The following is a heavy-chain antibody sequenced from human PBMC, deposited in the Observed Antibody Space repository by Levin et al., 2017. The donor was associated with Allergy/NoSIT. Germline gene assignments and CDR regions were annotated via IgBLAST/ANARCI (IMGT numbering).Heavy chain of an antibody. Sequence: LGESLKISCAASGFSFGDFAMAWVRQAPGKGLEWVSVITGTGGNTYYGDSVKGRFTVSRDNSKNTLYLELNSLRAEDTAIYYCAKKQGGTTGFSFDVWGQGTMVTVSS. CDR2: ITGTGGNT. CDR3: AKKQGGTTGFSFDV. D-gene: IGHD1-14*01. V-gene: IGHV3-23*01. J-gene: IGHJ3*01. CDR1: GFSFGDFA.